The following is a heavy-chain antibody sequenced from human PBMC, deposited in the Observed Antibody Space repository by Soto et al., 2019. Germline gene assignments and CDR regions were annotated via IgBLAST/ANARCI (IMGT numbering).Heavy chain of an antibody. CDR3: ARDRLATDAFDI. D-gene: IGHD5-12*01. CDR1: GFTFDDYT. Sequence: GGSLRLSCAASGFTFDDYTMHWVRQAPGKGLEWVAVISYDGSNKYYADSVKGRFTISRDNAKNSLYLQMNSLRDEDTAVYYCARDRLATDAFDIWGQGTMVTVSS. CDR2: ISYDGSNK. J-gene: IGHJ3*02. V-gene: IGHV3-30*03.